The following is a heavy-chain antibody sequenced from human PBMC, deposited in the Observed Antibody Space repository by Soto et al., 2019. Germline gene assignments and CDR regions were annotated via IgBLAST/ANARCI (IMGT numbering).Heavy chain of an antibody. D-gene: IGHD3-22*01. V-gene: IGHV4-34*01. CDR3: ARWYYYDNPHYYYYGMAV. J-gene: IGHJ6*02. Sequence: TLSLTCAVYGGSFSGYYWSWIRQPPGKGLEWIGEINHSGSTNYNPSLKSRVTISVDTSKNQFSLKLSSVTAADTAVYYCARWYYYDNPHYYYYGMAVWGQGSTVTVSS. CDR2: INHSGST. CDR1: GGSFSGYY.